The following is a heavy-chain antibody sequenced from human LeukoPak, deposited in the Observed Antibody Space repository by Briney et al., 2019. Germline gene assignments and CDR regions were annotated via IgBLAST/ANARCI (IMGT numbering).Heavy chain of an antibody. CDR3: ARDRRYCSGGSCYSRGGWFDP. J-gene: IGHJ5*02. V-gene: IGHV4-59*01. Sequence: SETLSLTCTVSGGSISSYYWSWIRQPPGKGLEWIGYIYHSGSTNYNPSLKSRVTISVDTSKNQFSLKLSSVTAADTAVYYCARDRRYCSGGSCYSRGGWFDPWGQGTLVTVSS. D-gene: IGHD2-15*01. CDR2: IYHSGST. CDR1: GGSISSYY.